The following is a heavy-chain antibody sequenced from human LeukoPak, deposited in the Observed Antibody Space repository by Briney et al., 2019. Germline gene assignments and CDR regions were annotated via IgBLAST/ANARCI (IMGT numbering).Heavy chain of an antibody. Sequence: SVKVSCKASGYTFTGYYMHWVRQAPGQGLEWMGRIIPILGIANYAQKFQGRVTITADKSTSTAYMELSSLRSEDTAVYYRARIGVGTVTATYNWFDPWGQGTLVTVSS. CDR3: ARIGVGTVTATYNWFDP. J-gene: IGHJ5*02. V-gene: IGHV1-69*02. D-gene: IGHD4-11*01. CDR2: IIPILGIA. CDR1: GYTFTGYY.